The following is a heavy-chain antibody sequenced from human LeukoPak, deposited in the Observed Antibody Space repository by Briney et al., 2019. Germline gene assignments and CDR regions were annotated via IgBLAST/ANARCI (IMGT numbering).Heavy chain of an antibody. V-gene: IGHV3-23*01. CDR3: AKDRAWGAFDY. CDR2: TTGDAGRT. D-gene: IGHD1-26*01. CDR1: GLSFSSYG. J-gene: IGHJ4*02. Sequence: GGSLRLSCAASGLSFSSYGMNWVRQAPGKGLEWVSGTTGDAGRTYYADSVKGRFTISRDNSKNILFLQMNSLRAEDTAIYYCAKDRAWGAFDYWGQGTLVTVSS.